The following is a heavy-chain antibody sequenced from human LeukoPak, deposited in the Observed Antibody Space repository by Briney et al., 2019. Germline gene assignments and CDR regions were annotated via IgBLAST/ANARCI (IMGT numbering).Heavy chain of an antibody. CDR2: TSYDGSHK. D-gene: IGHD3-10*01. CDR3: ARSTAPYGSGSSVDY. CDR1: GFTFSNFA. J-gene: IGHJ4*02. Sequence: GRSLGLSCAASGFTFSNFAMHWVRQAPGKGLEWVAATSYDGSHKYYADSVKDRFTISRDNSQNTLYLQMNSLRTEDTAVFYCARSTAPYGSGSSVDYWGQGTLVTVSS. V-gene: IGHV3-30-3*01.